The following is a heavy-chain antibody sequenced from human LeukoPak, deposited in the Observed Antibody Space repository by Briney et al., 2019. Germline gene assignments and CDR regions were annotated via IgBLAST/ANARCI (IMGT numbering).Heavy chain of an antibody. CDR2: INYSGRT. Sequence: SETLSLTCAVYGGSFNGYYCSWIRQAPGKGLEWIGEINYSGRTSYNPSLKSRVTISLDTTKDQFSLNLTSVTAADTAVYYCAVGRSYWGQGNLVTVSS. CDR3: AVGRSY. J-gene: IGHJ4*02. CDR1: GGSFNGYY. V-gene: IGHV4-34*01.